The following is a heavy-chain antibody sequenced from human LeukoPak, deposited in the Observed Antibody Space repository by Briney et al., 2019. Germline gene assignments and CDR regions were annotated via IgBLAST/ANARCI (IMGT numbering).Heavy chain of an antibody. CDR2: ITGSSTYI. J-gene: IGHJ4*02. V-gene: IGHV3-21*01. D-gene: IGHD3-22*01. Sequence: GGSLRLSCAASGFTFSSYSMNWVRQAPGKGLEWVSSITGSSTYIHYADSVKGRFTISRDNAKNSLYLQMNSLRAEDTAVYYCARDQNYYDSSGELYYVYWGQGTLVTVSS. CDR3: ARDQNYYDSSGELYYVY. CDR1: GFTFSSYS.